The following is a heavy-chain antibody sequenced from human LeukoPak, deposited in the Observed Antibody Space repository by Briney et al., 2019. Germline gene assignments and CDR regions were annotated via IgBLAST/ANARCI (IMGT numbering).Heavy chain of an antibody. J-gene: IGHJ4*02. D-gene: IGHD5-24*01. CDR2: IYYSGST. Sequence: SETLSLTCTVSGGXMSRYYCSWIRQPPGKGLEWIGYIYYSGSTNYNPSLKSRVTISVDTSKNQFSLKLSSVTAADTAVYYCARGDGYHAYWGQGTLVTVSS. V-gene: IGHV4-59*01. CDR3: ARGDGYHAY. CDR1: GGXMSRYY.